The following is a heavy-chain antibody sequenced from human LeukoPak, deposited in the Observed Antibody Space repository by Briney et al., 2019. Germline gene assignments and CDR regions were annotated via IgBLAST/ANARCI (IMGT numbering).Heavy chain of an antibody. CDR2: IGGDGGAI. D-gene: IGHD4-23*01. V-gene: IGHV3-23*01. CDR3: AKYVPPTTVGTRFFDY. CDR1: GFIFSSYA. Sequence: GGSLRLSCAASGFIFSSYAMTWVRQAPGKGLEWVSVIGGDGGAIQYADSVKGRFTISRDNSKNTLYLQMNSLGAEDTAVYYCAKYVPPTTVGTRFFDYWGQGALVTVSS. J-gene: IGHJ4*02.